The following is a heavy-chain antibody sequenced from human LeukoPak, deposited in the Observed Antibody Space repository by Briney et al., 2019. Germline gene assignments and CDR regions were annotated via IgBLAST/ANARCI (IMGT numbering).Heavy chain of an antibody. CDR2: IFTSGST. J-gene: IGHJ4*02. CDR3: ARDIGYNWNYVGFDY. D-gene: IGHD1-7*01. CDR1: GGSIGSGNYY. V-gene: IGHV4-61*02. Sequence: SETLSLTCTVSGGSIGSGNYYWSWIRQPAGKGLEWIGRIFTSGSTNYNPSLKSRVTISIDTSKNQFSLNLNSVTAADTAVYYCARDIGYNWNYVGFDYWGQGTLVTVSS.